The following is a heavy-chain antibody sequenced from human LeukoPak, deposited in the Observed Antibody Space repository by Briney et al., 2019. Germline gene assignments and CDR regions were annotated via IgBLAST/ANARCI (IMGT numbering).Heavy chain of an antibody. D-gene: IGHD2-15*01. CDR1: GFTFSSYW. V-gene: IGHV3-7*01. Sequence: PGGSLRLSCAASGFTFSSYWMSWVRQAPGKGLEWVANIKLDGSEKNYVDSVKGRFTISRDNSKNTLYLQMNSLRVEDTAVYYCAKDRGYCSGGSCYYFDYWGQGTLVTVSS. CDR3: AKDRGYCSGGSCYYFDY. J-gene: IGHJ4*02. CDR2: IKLDGSEK.